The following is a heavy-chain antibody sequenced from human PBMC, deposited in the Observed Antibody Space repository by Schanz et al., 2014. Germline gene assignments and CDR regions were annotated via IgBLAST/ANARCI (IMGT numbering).Heavy chain of an antibody. J-gene: IGHJ4*02. V-gene: IGHV3-30*19. D-gene: IGHD2-15*01. CDR2: ISYDGSNK. CDR3: ARDRGYCSGGSCLTFDY. CDR1: GFAFSVYG. Sequence: QVQMVESGGGVVQPGRSLRLSCAASGFAFSVYGMHWVRQAPGKGLEWVAVISYDGSNKYYADSVKGRFTISRDNSKNTLYLQMNTLRAEVTAVYYCARDRGYCSGGSCLTFDYWGQGTLVTVSS.